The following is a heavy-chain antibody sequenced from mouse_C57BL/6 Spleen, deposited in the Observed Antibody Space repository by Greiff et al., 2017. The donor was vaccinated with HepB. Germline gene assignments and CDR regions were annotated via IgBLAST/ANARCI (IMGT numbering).Heavy chain of an antibody. CDR3: ARLLSPYYAMDY. CDR2: IYPGDGDT. Sequence: QVHVKQSGAELVKPGASVKISCKASGYAFSSYWMNWVKQRPGKGLEWIGQIYPGDGDTNYNGKFKGKATLTADKSSSTAYMQLSSLTSEDSAVYFCARLLSPYYAMDYWGQGTSVTVSS. J-gene: IGHJ4*01. D-gene: IGHD6-2*01. V-gene: IGHV1-80*01. CDR1: GYAFSSYW.